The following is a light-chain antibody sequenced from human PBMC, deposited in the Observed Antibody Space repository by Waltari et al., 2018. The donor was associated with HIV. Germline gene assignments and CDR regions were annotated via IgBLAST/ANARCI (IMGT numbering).Light chain of an antibody. J-gene: IGKJ4*01. V-gene: IGKV1-9*01. Sequence: IQLTQSPSFLSASVGERLTITCRATQGVGSYLAWYQQKPGKAPNLLIYSVSILQTGVPSGFSGSGSGTEFTLTITDLQPEDFATYYCQQLKTYPLSFGGGTKVEIK. CDR2: SVS. CDR1: QGVGSY. CDR3: QQLKTYPLS.